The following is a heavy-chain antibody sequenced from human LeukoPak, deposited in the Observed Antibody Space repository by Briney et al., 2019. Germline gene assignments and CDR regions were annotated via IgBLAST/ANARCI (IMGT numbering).Heavy chain of an antibody. CDR2: IKADGSEE. J-gene: IGHJ4*02. Sequence: GGSLRLSCVGSGFTFRSYWMSWVRQAPGKGLEWVANIKADGSEEYYVDSVKGRFTVSRDNAKNSLHLQMHSLRVEDTAVYFCARKGEVTAPVDFWGQGTLVTVSS. V-gene: IGHV3-7*01. CDR3: ARKGEVTAPVDF. D-gene: IGHD2-21*02. CDR1: GFTFRSYW.